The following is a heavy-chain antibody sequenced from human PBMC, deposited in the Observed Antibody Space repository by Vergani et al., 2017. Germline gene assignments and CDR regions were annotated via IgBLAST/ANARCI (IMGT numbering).Heavy chain of an antibody. V-gene: IGHV4-31*03. CDR3: ARMWGYDEGDDFRIGYFDS. Sequence: QVQLQESGPGLVKPSQTLSLTCSVSGDSISSGVYYWNWIRQHPGKGLEWIGYIYSTGSTHHNPSLRRRINMSVDTSKNQFSLKLNSVTAADTAMYYCARMWGYDEGDDFRIGYFDSWGPGILVTVSS. D-gene: IGHD3/OR15-3a*01. CDR1: GDSISSGVYY. CDR2: IYSTGST. J-gene: IGHJ4*02.